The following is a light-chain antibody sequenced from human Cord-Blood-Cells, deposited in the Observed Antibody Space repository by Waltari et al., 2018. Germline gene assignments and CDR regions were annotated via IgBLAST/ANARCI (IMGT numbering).Light chain of an antibody. J-gene: IGLJ3*02. CDR1: KLGANY. CDR2: QDS. V-gene: IGLV3-1*01. CDR3: QAWDSSTAWV. Sequence: LTQPASVSVSPGQTASITCSGDKLGANYACWYQQKPGQSPVLVIYQDSKRPSGIPERFSGSNSGNTATLTISGTQAMDEADYYCQAWDSSTAWVFGGGTKLTVL.